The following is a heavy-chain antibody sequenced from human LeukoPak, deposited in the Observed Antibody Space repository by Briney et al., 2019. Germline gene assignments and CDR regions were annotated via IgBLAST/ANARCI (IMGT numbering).Heavy chain of an antibody. D-gene: IGHD4-23*01. Sequence: SVKVSCKASGGTFSSYAISWVRQALGQGLEWMGRIIPILGIANYAQKFQGRVTITADKSTSTAYMELSSLRSEDTAVYSCPSLDRSTVVTPGLYNWFDPRGQATLVTVSS. J-gene: IGHJ5*02. V-gene: IGHV1-69*04. CDR3: PSLDRSTVVTPGLYNWFDP. CDR1: GGTFSSYA. CDR2: IIPILGIA.